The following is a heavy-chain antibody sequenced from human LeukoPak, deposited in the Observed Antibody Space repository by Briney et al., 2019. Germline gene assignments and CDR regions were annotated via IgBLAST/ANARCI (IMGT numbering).Heavy chain of an antibody. Sequence: ASVKVSCKASGYTFTNYDINWVRQATGQGLEWMGWMKPNSGNTGYAQRFQGRVTMTRNTSISTAYMELSSLRSEDTAVYYCGSFKDEKAGTPNFDYWGQGTLVTVSS. V-gene: IGHV1-8*01. CDR3: GSFKDEKAGTPNFDY. D-gene: IGHD6-13*01. CDR1: GYTFTNYD. J-gene: IGHJ4*02. CDR2: MKPNSGNT.